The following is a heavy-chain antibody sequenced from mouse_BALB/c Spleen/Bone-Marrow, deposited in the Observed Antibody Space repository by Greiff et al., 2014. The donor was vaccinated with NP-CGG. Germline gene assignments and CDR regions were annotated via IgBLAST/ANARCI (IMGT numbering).Heavy chain of an antibody. J-gene: IGHJ4*01. CDR2: IDPANGNT. D-gene: IGHD1-1*01. CDR1: GFNIKDTY. V-gene: IGHV14-3*02. CDR3: ARYRYYGSSYAMDH. Sequence: VQLQQSGAELVKPGASVKLSCTASGFNIKDTYMHWVKQRPEQGLEWIGRIDPANGNTKYDPKFQGKATITADTSSNTAYLHLSSLTSEDTAVYYCARYRYYGSSYAMDHWGQGTSVTVSS.